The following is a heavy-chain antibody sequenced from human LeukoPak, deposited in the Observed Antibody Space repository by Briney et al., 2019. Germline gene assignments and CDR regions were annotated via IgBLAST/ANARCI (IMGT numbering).Heavy chain of an antibody. CDR2: ISYDGSNK. Sequence: PGRSLRLSCAASGFTFSSYAMHWVRQAPGKGLEWVAVISYDGSNKYYADSVKGRFTISRDNSKNTLYLQMNSLRAEDTAVYYCAKEPSYSSSWYSDYWGQGTLVTVSS. CDR3: AKEPSYSSSWYSDY. CDR1: GFTFSSYA. D-gene: IGHD6-13*01. V-gene: IGHV3-30-3*01. J-gene: IGHJ4*02.